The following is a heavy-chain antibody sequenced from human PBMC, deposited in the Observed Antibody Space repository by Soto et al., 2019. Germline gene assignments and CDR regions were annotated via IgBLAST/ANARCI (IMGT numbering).Heavy chain of an antibody. CDR3: ARDKYDILTGYYPGSPV. CDR1: GFTFSSYW. V-gene: IGHV3-74*01. CDR2: INSDGSST. D-gene: IGHD3-9*01. J-gene: IGHJ4*02. Sequence: VQLVESGGGLVQPGGSLRLSCAASGFTFSSYWMHWVRQAPGKGLVWVSRINSDGSSTSYADSVKGRFTISRDNAKNTLYLQMNSLRAEDTAVYYCARDKYDILTGYYPGSPVWGQGTLVTVSS.